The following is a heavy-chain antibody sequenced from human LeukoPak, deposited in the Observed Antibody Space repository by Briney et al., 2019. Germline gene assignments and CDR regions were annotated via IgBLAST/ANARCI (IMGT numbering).Heavy chain of an antibody. Sequence: TGGSLRLSCAASGFTFSNYWMHWVGHPPGKGLVWVSRINSDGSITTYAESVKGRFTISRDNAKNTLYLQMDSLRAEDTAVYYCVRTLGAVDIWGQGTLVTVSS. CDR1: GFTFSNYW. V-gene: IGHV3-74*01. CDR3: VRTLGAVDI. D-gene: IGHD3-16*01. J-gene: IGHJ4*02. CDR2: INSDGSIT.